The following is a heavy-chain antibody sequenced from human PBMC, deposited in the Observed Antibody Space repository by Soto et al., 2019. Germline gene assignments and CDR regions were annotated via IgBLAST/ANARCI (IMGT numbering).Heavy chain of an antibody. D-gene: IGHD6-6*01. CDR3: ASQTYSSSSESNYDYYGMDV. CDR2: IYPGDSDT. V-gene: IGHV5-51*01. Sequence: GEGPVSSGKGSGCSLTNYWIDWVRQMPGKGLGWMGIIYPGDSDTRNTRSFQGQVTISADKSISPAYLQWSRLMALDTAMYYCASQTYSSSSESNYDYYGMDVWGQGTPVTVSS. CDR1: GCSLTNYW. J-gene: IGHJ6*02.